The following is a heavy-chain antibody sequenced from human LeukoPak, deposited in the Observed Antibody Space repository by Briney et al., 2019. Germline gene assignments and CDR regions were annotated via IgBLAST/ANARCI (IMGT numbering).Heavy chain of an antibody. Sequence: ASVKVSCEASGYTFTGYYMRWVRQAPGQGLEWMGWINPNSGGTNYAQKFQGWVTMTRDTSISTAYMELSRLRSDDTAVYYCARAESVIVVVPAAGLDYWGQGTLVTVSS. V-gene: IGHV1-2*04. D-gene: IGHD2-2*01. CDR3: ARAESVIVVVPAAGLDY. J-gene: IGHJ4*02. CDR1: GYTFTGYY. CDR2: INPNSGGT.